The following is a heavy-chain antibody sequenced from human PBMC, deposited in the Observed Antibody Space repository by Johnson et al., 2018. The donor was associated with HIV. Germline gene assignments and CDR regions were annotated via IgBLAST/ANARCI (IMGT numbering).Heavy chain of an antibody. CDR3: ARDAGQWLDDAFDI. V-gene: IGHV3-66*01. CDR1: GFTVSSNY. Sequence: VQLVESGGGVVRPGGSLRLSCAASGFTVSSNYMSWVRQAPGKGLEWVSVIYSGGSTYYADSVKGRFTISRDNSKNTLYLQMNSLRAEDTAVYYCARDAGQWLDDAFDIWGQGTMVTVSS. CDR2: IYSGGST. J-gene: IGHJ3*02. D-gene: IGHD6-19*01.